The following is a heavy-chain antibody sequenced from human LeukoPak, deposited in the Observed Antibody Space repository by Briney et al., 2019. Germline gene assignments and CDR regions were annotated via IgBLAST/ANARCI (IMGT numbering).Heavy chain of an antibody. CDR3: ARASRGHDY. D-gene: IGHD3-10*01. CDR2: FYYSGNT. V-gene: IGHV4-59*01. Sequence: ETLSLTCTVSGGSISSSYWSWIRQPPGKGLEWIGYFYYSGNTNYNPSLKSRITISVDTSKNQFSLKLTSGTDADTAVYYCARASRGHDYWGQGTLVTVSS. CDR1: GGSISSSY. J-gene: IGHJ4*02.